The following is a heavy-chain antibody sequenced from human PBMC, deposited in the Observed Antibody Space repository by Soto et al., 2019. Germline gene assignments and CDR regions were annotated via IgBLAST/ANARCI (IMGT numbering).Heavy chain of an antibody. J-gene: IGHJ4*02. CDR1: GFTFSSYW. V-gene: IGHV3-7*01. D-gene: IGHD6-19*01. CDR3: ARVPIDRQWGFDY. Sequence: PGGSLRLSCAASGFTFSSYWMSWVRQAPGKGLEWVANIKQDGSEKFYVDSVKGRFTISRDNAKNSLYLQMNSLRVDDTAVYYCARVPIDRQWGFDYWGQGTLVTVSS. CDR2: IKQDGSEK.